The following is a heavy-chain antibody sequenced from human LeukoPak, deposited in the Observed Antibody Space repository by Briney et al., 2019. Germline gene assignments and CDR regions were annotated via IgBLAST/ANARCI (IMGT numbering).Heavy chain of an antibody. CDR3: AKDRHDYLDY. CDR2: IRYDGNDK. CDR1: RFTFSSYG. J-gene: IGHJ4*02. V-gene: IGHV3-30*02. Sequence: GGSLRLSCAASRFTFSSYGIHWVRQAPGKGLEWVALIRYDGNDKYYADSVKGRFTISRDNSKNTLYLQMNSLRPEDTAVYFCAKDRHDYLDYWGQGTLVTVSS.